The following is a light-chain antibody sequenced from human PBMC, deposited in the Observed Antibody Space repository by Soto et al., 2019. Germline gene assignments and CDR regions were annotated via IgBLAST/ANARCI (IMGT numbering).Light chain of an antibody. V-gene: IGKV3-20*01. J-gene: IGKJ2*01. CDR3: QQYGSSLYT. CDR2: GAS. Sequence: EIVLTQSPGTLSLSPWERATLSCRASQSVSSSYLAWYQQKPGQAPRLLIYGASSRATGIPDGFSGSGSGTDFTLTISRLEPEDFAVYYCQQYGSSLYTFGQGTKLEIK. CDR1: QSVSSSY.